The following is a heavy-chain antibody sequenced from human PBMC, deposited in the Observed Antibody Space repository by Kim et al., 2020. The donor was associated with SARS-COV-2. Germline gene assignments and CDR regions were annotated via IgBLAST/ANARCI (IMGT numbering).Heavy chain of an antibody. V-gene: IGHV4-34*01. D-gene: IGHD6-13*01. CDR1: GGSFSGYY. CDR3: ARDRAAAAPYYYYGMDV. CDR2: INHSGST. Sequence: SETLSLTCAVYGGSFSGYYWSWIRQPPGKGLEWIGEINHSGSTNYNPSLKSRVTISVDTSKNQFSLKLSSVTAADTAVYYCARDRAAAAPYYYYGMDVWGQGTTVTVSS. J-gene: IGHJ6*02.